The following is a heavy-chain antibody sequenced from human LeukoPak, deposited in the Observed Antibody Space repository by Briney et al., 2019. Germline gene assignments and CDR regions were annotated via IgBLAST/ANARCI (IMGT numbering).Heavy chain of an antibody. CDR3: ARDLRYSSGWYPSGMDV. Sequence: ASVKVSCKASGYTFTGYYMHWVRQAPGQGLERMGWINPNSGGTNYAQKFQGRVTMTRDTSISTAYMELSRLRSDDTAVYYCARDLRYSSGWYPSGMDVWGKGTTVTISS. CDR1: GYTFTGYY. CDR2: INPNSGGT. V-gene: IGHV1-2*02. D-gene: IGHD6-19*01. J-gene: IGHJ6*03.